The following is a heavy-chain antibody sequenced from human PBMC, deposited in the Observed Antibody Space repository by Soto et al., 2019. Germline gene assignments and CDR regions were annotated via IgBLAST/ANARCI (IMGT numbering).Heavy chain of an antibody. CDR1: GGSISSYY. V-gene: IGHV4-59*01. CDR2: VYYDGST. J-gene: IGHJ4*02. CDR3: ARAYQSYLMPYFDY. D-gene: IGHD2-2*01. Sequence: QVQLQESGPGLLKPSETLSLTCTVSGGSISSYYWNWIRQPPGKGLEWIGFVYYDGSTKNNPSLNSRASISTDASKNQFSLKLRSVTAADTAVYFFARAYQSYLMPYFDYWGQGKLVTVSS.